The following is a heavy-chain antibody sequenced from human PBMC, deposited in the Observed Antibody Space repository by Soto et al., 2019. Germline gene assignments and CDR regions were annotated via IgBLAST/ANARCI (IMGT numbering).Heavy chain of an antibody. V-gene: IGHV3-30*03. CDR3: AGASWEYYYYYYMDV. CDR2: ISYDGSNK. CDR1: GFTFSSYG. D-gene: IGHD1-26*01. Sequence: GGSLRLSCAASGFTFSSYGMHWVRQAPGKGLEWVAVISYDGSNKYYADSVKGRFTISRDNSKNTLYLQMNSLRAEDTAVYYCAGASWEYYYYYYMDVWGKGTTVTVSS. J-gene: IGHJ6*03.